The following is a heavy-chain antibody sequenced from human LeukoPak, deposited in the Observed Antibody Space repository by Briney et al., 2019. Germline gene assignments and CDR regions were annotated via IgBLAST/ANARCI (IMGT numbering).Heavy chain of an antibody. CDR3: ARGGDYDFWSGYSGRGGRGAFDI. J-gene: IGHJ3*02. D-gene: IGHD3-3*01. Sequence: SGTLSLTCTVSGGSISSYYWSWIRQPPGKGLEWIGYIYYSGTTNYNPSPKSRVTISVDTSKNQFSLKLSSVTAADTAVYYCARGGDYDFWSGYSGRGGRGAFDIWGQGTMVTVSS. CDR2: IYYSGTT. V-gene: IGHV4-59*08. CDR1: GGSISSYY.